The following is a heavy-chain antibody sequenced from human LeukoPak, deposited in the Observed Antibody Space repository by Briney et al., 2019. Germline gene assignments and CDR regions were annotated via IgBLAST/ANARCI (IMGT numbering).Heavy chain of an antibody. J-gene: IGHJ4*02. CDR2: IIPIFGTA. D-gene: IGHD4-17*01. Sequence: SVKVSRKASGGTFSSYAISWVRQAPGQGLEWMGGIIPIFGTANYAQKFQGRVTITADESTSTAYMELSSLRSEDTAVYYCARDRAYGDLDPFDYWGQGTLVTVSS. V-gene: IGHV1-69*13. CDR1: GGTFSSYA. CDR3: ARDRAYGDLDPFDY.